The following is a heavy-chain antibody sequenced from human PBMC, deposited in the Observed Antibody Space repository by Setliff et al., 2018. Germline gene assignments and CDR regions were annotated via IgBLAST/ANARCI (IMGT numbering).Heavy chain of an antibody. D-gene: IGHD6-19*01. V-gene: IGHV5-51*01. CDR1: GYNFASHW. Sequence: PGESLKISCKGSGYNFASHWIAWVRQMPGKGLEWMGIIYPDDSDTRYSPSFQGQVTISADKSISTAYLQWSSLKASDTAMYYCARQIGSSLSHFYYYMDVWGKGTTVTVSS. CDR2: IYPDDSDT. CDR3: ARQIGSSLSHFYYYMDV. J-gene: IGHJ6*03.